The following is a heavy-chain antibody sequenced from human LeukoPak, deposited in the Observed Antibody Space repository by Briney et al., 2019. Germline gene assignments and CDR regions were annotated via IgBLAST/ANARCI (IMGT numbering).Heavy chain of an antibody. CDR1: GFKFGDLY. Sequence: PGGSLRFSCAASGFKFGDLYMSWIRQAPGKGLEWISYIGPTGSIISYADSVKGRLAISRDNAKNSLYLQMTSLKAEDSAVYFCARGGNWFDPWGQGTLVTVSS. CDR3: ARGGNWFDP. J-gene: IGHJ5*02. V-gene: IGHV3-11*01. D-gene: IGHD3-16*01. CDR2: IGPTGSII.